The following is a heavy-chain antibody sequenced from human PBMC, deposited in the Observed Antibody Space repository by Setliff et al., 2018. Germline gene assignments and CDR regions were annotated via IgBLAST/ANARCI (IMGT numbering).Heavy chain of an antibody. D-gene: IGHD2-15*01. CDR2: ISAYNGKT. V-gene: IGHV1-18*01. CDR1: GYTLSNSI. CDR3: ALSSLSICSGGNCPNAFDI. J-gene: IGHJ3*02. Sequence: ASVKVSCKASGYTLSNSILSWVRQAPGQGLEWMGWISAYNGKTYFAQKFQDRITLTTDTSTNTASMELRSLRSDDTAVYFCALSSLSICSGGNCPNAFDIWGQGTMVTVSS.